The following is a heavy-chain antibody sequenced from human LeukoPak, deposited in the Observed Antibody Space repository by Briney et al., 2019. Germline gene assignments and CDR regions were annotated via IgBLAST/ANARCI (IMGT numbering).Heavy chain of an antibody. CDR3: ARLKFYDSTGYSSGHYMDV. CDR1: GGPMYSYY. CDR2: LYPGLSS. D-gene: IGHD3-22*01. Sequence: PSETLSLTCIVSGGPMYSYYWSWIRQTAGKGLEGIGRLYPGLSSDYNPSLKSRVTMSIDTSKNQFALKLSAVTAADTAVYYCARLKFYDSTGYSSGHYMDVWGKGTTVTVSS. V-gene: IGHV4-4*07. J-gene: IGHJ6*03.